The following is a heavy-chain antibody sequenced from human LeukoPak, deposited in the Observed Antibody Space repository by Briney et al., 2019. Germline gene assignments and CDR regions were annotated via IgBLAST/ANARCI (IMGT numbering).Heavy chain of an antibody. V-gene: IGHV3-21*01. Sequence: GGSLRLSCAASGFTFSSYSMNWVRQAPGKGLEWVSSISSSSSYIYYADSVEGRFTISRDNAKNSLYLQMNSLRAEDTAVYYCARATYCSSTSCPEAFDIWGQGTMVTVSS. J-gene: IGHJ3*02. CDR2: ISSSSSYI. CDR3: ARATYCSSTSCPEAFDI. CDR1: GFTFSSYS. D-gene: IGHD2-2*01.